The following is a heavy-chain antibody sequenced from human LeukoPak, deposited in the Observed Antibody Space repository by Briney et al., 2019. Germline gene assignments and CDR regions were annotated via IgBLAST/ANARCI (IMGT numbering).Heavy chain of an antibody. CDR2: ISAYNINT. Sequence: ASVKVSCKASGYTFTSYGISWVRQAPGQGLEWMGWISAYNINTNYAQKLQGRVTMTTDTSTSTAYMELRSLRSDDTAVYYCARSNRIAVAGYFDYWGQGTLVTVSS. D-gene: IGHD6-19*01. CDR3: ARSNRIAVAGYFDY. J-gene: IGHJ4*02. CDR1: GYTFTSYG. V-gene: IGHV1-18*01.